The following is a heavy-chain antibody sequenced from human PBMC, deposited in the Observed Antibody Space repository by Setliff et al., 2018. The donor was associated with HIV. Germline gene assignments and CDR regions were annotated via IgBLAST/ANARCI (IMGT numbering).Heavy chain of an antibody. D-gene: IGHD6-25*01. J-gene: IGHJ4*02. CDR2: IGAYNGDT. V-gene: IGHV1-18*01. Sequence: ASVKVSCKASGYTFVDDGITWVRQAPGQGLEWMGWIGAYNGDTKYAQKFQDRVTMTIDTSASTAYMELRSLTSDDTGMYYCSRDRSATWTPTTYWGQGTLVTVSS. CDR3: SRDRSATWTPTTY. CDR1: GYTFVDDG.